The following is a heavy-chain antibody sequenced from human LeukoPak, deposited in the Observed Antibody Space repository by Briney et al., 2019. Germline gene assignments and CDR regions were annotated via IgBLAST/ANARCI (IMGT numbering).Heavy chain of an antibody. D-gene: IGHD4-17*01. J-gene: IGHJ6*03. CDR2: TYYRSKWYN. Sequence: SQTLSLTCAISGDSVSSNSAAWNWIGQSPSRGLEWLGRTYYRSKWYNDYAVSVKSRITINPDTSKNQFPLQLNSVTPEDTAVYYCARDLPYGDYYYYYMDVWGKGTTVTVSS. CDR1: GDSVSSNSAA. V-gene: IGHV6-1*01. CDR3: ARDLPYGDYYYYYMDV.